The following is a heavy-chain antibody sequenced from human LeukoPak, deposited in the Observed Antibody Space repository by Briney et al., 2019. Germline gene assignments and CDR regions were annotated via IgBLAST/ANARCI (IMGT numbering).Heavy chain of an antibody. Sequence: ASVEVSCKASGYTFTSYDINWVRQATGQGLEWMGWMNPNSGNTGYAQKFQGRVTITRNTSISTAYMELSSLRSEDTAVYYCARLIAAAGTVNWFDPWGQGTLVTGSS. CDR2: MNPNSGNT. CDR1: GYTFTSYD. CDR3: ARLIAAAGTVNWFDP. V-gene: IGHV1-8*03. J-gene: IGHJ5*02. D-gene: IGHD6-13*01.